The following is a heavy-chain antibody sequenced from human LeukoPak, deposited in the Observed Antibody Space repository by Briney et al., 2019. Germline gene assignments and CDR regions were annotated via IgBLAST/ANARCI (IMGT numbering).Heavy chain of an antibody. CDR1: GYTFTSYY. Sequence: ASVKVSCKASGYTFTSYYMHWVRQAPGQGLEWMGTINPSGGITSYAQKFQGRVSMTRDTSTRTVYMELRNLRSEDTAVYYCARDHATIGKYDYWGQGSLVTVSS. J-gene: IGHJ4*02. CDR3: ARDHATIGKYDY. V-gene: IGHV1-46*01. D-gene: IGHD3-9*01. CDR2: INPSGGIT.